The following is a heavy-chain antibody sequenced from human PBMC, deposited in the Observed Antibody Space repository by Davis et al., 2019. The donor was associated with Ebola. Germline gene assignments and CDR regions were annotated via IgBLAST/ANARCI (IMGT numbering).Heavy chain of an antibody. V-gene: IGHV3-30*02. Sequence: PGGSLRLSCAASGFTFSSYWMSWVRQASGKGLEWVTFIWYDGSKTYYADPVKGRFTISRDNSKNTLYLQMNSLKAEDTAVYYCRTFYDNGRHWGQGTLVTVSS. CDR3: RTFYDNGRH. D-gene: IGHD3-22*01. CDR2: IWYDGSKT. CDR1: GFTFSSYW. J-gene: IGHJ4*02.